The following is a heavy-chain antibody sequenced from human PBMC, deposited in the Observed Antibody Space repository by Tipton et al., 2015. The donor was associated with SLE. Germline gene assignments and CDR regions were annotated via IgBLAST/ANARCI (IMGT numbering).Heavy chain of an antibody. V-gene: IGHV4-59*12. CDR1: ADSIRRSY. CDR3: ARSQYCGDGSCQSWNGYYMDV. CDR2: IYYTGDT. Sequence: TLSLTCSVSADSIRRSYWSWIRQPSGKGLEWIGYIYYTGDTNYNPSLKSRVTISADTSKNQISLMLSSVTAADTAVYYCARSQYCGDGSCQSWNGYYMDVWGKGTTVSVSS. D-gene: IGHD2-21*01. J-gene: IGHJ6*03.